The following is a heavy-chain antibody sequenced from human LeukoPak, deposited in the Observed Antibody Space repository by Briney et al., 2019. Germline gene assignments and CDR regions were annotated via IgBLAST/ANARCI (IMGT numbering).Heavy chain of an antibody. J-gene: IGHJ1*01. CDR1: GGSISSYY. CDR2: IYYSGST. Sequence: SETLSLTCTVSGGSISSYYWSWIRQPPGKGLEWIGYIYYSGSTNYNPSLKSRVTISVDTSKNQFSLKLSSVTAADTAVYYCARGRRHIAVAGRGPGYLQHWGQGTLVTVSS. CDR3: ARGRRHIAVAGRGPGYLQH. V-gene: IGHV4-59*01. D-gene: IGHD6-19*01.